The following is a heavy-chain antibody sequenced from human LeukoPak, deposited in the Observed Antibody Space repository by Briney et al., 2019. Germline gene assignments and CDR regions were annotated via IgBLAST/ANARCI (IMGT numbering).Heavy chain of an antibody. CDR2: IPTSGISV. J-gene: IGHJ4*02. V-gene: IGHV3-11*01. CDR1: GFSFSHY. Sequence: GGSLRLSCAASGFSFSHYMSWVRQTPGKALEWISYIPTSGISVHYADSVRGRFTASRDDAKNSLHLQMDSLRVEDTAVYYCTRAEGLGPGAHFDQWGQGALVIVSS. CDR3: TRAEGLGPGAHFDQ.